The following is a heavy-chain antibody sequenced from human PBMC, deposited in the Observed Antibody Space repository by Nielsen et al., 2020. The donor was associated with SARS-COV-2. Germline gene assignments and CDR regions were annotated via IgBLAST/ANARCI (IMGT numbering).Heavy chain of an antibody. J-gene: IGHJ4*02. D-gene: IGHD1-26*01. CDR3: ARVSSGSYYYFDY. CDR1: GGSISSGDYY. Sequence: SETLSLTCTVSGGSISSGDYYWSWIRQHPGKGLEWIGYIYYSGSTYYNPSLKSRVTISVDTSKNQFSLKLSSVTAADTAVYYCARVSSGSYYYFDYWGQGTLVTVSS. V-gene: IGHV4-31*03. CDR2: IYYSGST.